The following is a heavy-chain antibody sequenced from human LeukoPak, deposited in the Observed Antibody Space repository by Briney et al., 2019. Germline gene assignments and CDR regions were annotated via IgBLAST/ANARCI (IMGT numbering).Heavy chain of an antibody. D-gene: IGHD5-18*01. J-gene: IGHJ6*03. V-gene: IGHV1-69*05. Sequence: SVKVSCKASGGTFSSYAISWVRQAPGQGLEWMGGIIPIFGTANYAQKFQGRVTITTDESTSTAYMELSSLRSEDTAVYYCARTGYSYGSGFSVIKYYYSYYMDVWAKGPRSPSP. CDR1: GGTFSSYA. CDR3: ARTGYSYGSGFSVIKYYYSYYMDV. CDR2: IIPIFGTA.